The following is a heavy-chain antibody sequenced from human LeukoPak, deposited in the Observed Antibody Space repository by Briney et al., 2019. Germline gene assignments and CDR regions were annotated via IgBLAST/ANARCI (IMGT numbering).Heavy chain of an antibody. J-gene: IGHJ4*02. V-gene: IGHV3-30*03. CDR1: EFTFSRHG. CDR3: ARDRAWNYFDY. CDR2: ISNDGSRK. Sequence: GRSLRLSCAPSEFTFSRHGMHWVRQAPDKGLEWVAIISNDGSRKYYAHSVEGRFTISRGNSKNTLYLQMDSLRAEDTAVYYCARDRAWNYFDYWGQGTLVTVSS. D-gene: IGHD3-3*01.